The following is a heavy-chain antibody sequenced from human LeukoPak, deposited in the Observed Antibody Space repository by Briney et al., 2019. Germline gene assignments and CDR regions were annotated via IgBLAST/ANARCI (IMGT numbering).Heavy chain of an antibody. D-gene: IGHD2-2*01. CDR3: ARGTSSSPYYFDY. CDR1: GYTFTDYY. CDR2: INPKSGGS. J-gene: IGHJ4*02. Sequence: GASVKVSCKASGYTFTDYYMHWVRQAPGQGLEWMGWINPKSGGSNYAQSFQGRVTMTRDTSINTAYMELSGLRSDDTAVYYCARGTSSSPYYFDYWGQGTLVTVSS. V-gene: IGHV1-2*02.